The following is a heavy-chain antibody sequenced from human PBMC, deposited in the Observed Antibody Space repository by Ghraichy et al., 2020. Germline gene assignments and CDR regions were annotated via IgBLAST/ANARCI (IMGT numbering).Heavy chain of an antibody. Sequence: GGSLRLSCAASGFTFSDYYMSWIRQAPGKGLEWVSYISSSSSYTNYADSVNGRFTISRDNAKNSLYLQMNSLRAEDTAVYYCARAKTGTTAFDIWGQGTMVTVSS. J-gene: IGHJ3*02. D-gene: IGHD1-7*01. V-gene: IGHV3-11*06. CDR3: ARAKTGTTAFDI. CDR1: GFTFSDYY. CDR2: ISSSSSYT.